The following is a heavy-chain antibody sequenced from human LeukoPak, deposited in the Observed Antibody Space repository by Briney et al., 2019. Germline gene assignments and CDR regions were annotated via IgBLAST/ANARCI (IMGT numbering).Heavy chain of an antibody. V-gene: IGHV1-3*01. J-gene: IGHJ4*02. D-gene: IGHD3-10*01. CDR2: INAGNGNT. Sequence: ASVKVSCKASGYTFTSYAMHWVRQAPGQRLEWMGWINAGNGNTKYSQKFQGRVTITRDTSASTAYMELSSLRSEDTAVYYCARDGSGSYLAYYFDYRGQGTLVTVSS. CDR1: GYTFTSYA. CDR3: ARDGSGSYLAYYFDY.